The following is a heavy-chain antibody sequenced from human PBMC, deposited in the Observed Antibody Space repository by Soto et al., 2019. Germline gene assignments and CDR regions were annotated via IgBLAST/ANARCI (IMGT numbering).Heavy chain of an antibody. CDR2: IWNDGSNK. V-gene: IGHV3-33*08. J-gene: IGHJ4*02. CDR3: ARIGSWALNFDY. D-gene: IGHD6-13*01. CDR1: GFTVSSYA. Sequence: PGGSLRLSCAASGFTVSSYAMHWVRQAPGKGLEWVAIIWNDGSNKYYADSVKGRFTISRDNSKNTLYLQMNSLRVEDTAVYYCARIGSWALNFDYWGRGILVTVSS.